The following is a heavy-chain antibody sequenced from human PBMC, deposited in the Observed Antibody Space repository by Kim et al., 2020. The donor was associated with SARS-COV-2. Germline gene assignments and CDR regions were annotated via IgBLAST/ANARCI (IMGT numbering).Heavy chain of an antibody. J-gene: IGHJ4*02. D-gene: IGHD3-16*02. CDR2: ISSSSTYI. V-gene: IGHV3-21*01. Sequence: GGSLRLSCAASGFTFSSYSMNWVRQAPGKGLEWVSSISSSSTYIYYADSVKGRFTISRDNAKSSLYLQMNGLRAEDMAMYYCARDIVPLIDYWGQGTLVTVSS. CDR3: ARDIVPLIDY. CDR1: GFTFSSYS.